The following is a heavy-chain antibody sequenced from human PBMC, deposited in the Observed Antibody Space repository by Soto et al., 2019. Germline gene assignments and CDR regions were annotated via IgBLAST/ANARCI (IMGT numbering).Heavy chain of an antibody. CDR3: ARDRYYDYVWGSYRFDAFDI. V-gene: IGHV3-33*01. CDR2: IWYDGSNK. D-gene: IGHD3-16*02. J-gene: IGHJ3*02. Sequence: VGSLRLSCAASGFTFSSYGMHWVRQAPGKGLEWVAVIWYDGSNKYYADSVKGRFTISRDNSKNTLYLQMNSLRAEDTAVYYCARDRYYDYVWGSYRFDAFDIWGQGTMVTVSS. CDR1: GFTFSSYG.